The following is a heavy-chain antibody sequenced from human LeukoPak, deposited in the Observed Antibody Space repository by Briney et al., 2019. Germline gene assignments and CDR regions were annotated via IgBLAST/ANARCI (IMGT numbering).Heavy chain of an antibody. CDR3: ARDGWDSSGYYFDY. CDR2: ISYDGSNK. V-gene: IGHV3-30*01. Sequence: GWSLRLSCAASGFTFSSYAMHWVRQAPGKGLEWVAVISYDGSNKYYADSVKGRFTISRDNSKNTLYLQMNSLRAEDTAVYYCARDGWDSSGYYFDYWGQGTLVTVSS. D-gene: IGHD3-22*01. CDR1: GFTFSSYA. J-gene: IGHJ4*02.